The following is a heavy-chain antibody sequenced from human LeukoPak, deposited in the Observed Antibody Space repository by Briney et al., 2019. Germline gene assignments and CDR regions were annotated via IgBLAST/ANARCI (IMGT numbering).Heavy chain of an antibody. J-gene: IGHJ3*02. Sequence: GGSLRLSCEASGLTFSISEMNWVRLAPGKGLEWVSFISSSGDIKLYADSVKGRFTISRDNAKNSLYLHMNSLRAEDTAVYYCARGGSTGYNYNAFDMWGQGTMVAVSS. CDR3: ARGGSTGYNYNAFDM. D-gene: IGHD3-22*01. CDR1: GLTFSISE. V-gene: IGHV3-48*03. CDR2: ISSSGDIK.